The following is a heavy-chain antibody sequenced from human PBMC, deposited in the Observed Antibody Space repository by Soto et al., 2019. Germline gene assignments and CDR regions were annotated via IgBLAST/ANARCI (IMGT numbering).Heavy chain of an antibody. CDR3: ARGSEDGGNYRQRFEY. CDR1: GYTFNNYR. CDR2: IYPGDSDT. D-gene: IGHD3-16*02. J-gene: IGHJ4*02. V-gene: IGHV5-51*01. Sequence: GESLKISCKGSGYTFNNYRIAWVRQMPGKGLEWMGIIYPGDSDTRYSLSFQGQVTISVDRSITTAYLQWSSLKASDTAMYYCARGSEDGGNYRQRFEYWGQGILVTVSS.